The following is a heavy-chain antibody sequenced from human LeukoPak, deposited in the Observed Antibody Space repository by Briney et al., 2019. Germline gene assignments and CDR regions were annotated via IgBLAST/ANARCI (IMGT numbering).Heavy chain of an antibody. CDR2: ISAYNGNT. D-gene: IGHD1-26*01. CDR3: SREEPGGGSPPLLDY. CDR1: GYTFTSYG. Sequence: GASVKVSCKASGYTFTSYGISWVRQAPGQGLGWMGWISAYNGNTNYAQELQGRVTMTTDTSPSTAYMELRTLRSDDTALYYCSREEPGGGSPPLLDYSGQGTLVTVSS. J-gene: IGHJ4*02. V-gene: IGHV1-18*01.